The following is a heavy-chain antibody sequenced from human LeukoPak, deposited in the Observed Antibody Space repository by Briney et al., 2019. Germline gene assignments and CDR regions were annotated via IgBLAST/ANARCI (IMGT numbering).Heavy chain of an antibody. D-gene: IGHD3-22*01. V-gene: IGHV1-69*06. CDR2: IIPILGTA. Sequence: ASVKVSCKDSGGTFISYAISWVGQAPGQGLEWMGGIIPILGTANYAQKFQGRVTITADKSTSTAYMEPSRLRSEDTAVYSCPRMATWGSSGYYSYYFDYCGQGTLVTVSS. J-gene: IGHJ4*02. CDR3: PRMATWGSSGYYSYYFDY. CDR1: GGTFISYA.